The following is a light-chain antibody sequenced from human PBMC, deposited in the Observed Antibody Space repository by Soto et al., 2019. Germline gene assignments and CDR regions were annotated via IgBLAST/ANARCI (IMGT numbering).Light chain of an antibody. CDR1: QSLLHSNGYNY. J-gene: IGKJ5*01. Sequence: DIVMTQSTLSLPVTPGEPASISCRSSQSLLHSNGYNYLDWYLQKPGQSPQLLIYLGSNRASGVPDRFSGSGSGTDFTLSISTVEAGDVGVYYCMQALQAPITFGQGTRLAIK. CDR2: LGS. V-gene: IGKV2-28*01. CDR3: MQALQAPIT.